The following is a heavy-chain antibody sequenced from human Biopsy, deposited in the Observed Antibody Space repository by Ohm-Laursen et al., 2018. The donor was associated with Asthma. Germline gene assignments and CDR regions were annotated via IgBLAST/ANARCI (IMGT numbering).Heavy chain of an antibody. V-gene: IGHV3-30*18. CDR1: GFTFSHYN. CDR2: ISSDVRE. CDR3: AKEVFPGWELRRGPDS. D-gene: IGHD1-26*01. Sequence: SLRLSCAASGFTFSHYNMNWVRQAPGKGLEWAALISSDVREWYADSVKGRFTISRDNSRNTLHLEMNSLRAEDTAVYFCAKEVFPGWELRRGPDSWGQGTLVTVSA. J-gene: IGHJ4*02.